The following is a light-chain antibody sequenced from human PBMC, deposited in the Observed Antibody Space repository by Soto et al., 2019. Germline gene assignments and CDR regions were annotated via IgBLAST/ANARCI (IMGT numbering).Light chain of an antibody. CDR2: GNT. V-gene: IGLV1-40*01. CDR3: QSYDSTLSGLVV. Sequence: QSVLTQPPSVSGAPGQSVTISCSGSNSNVGAAYEVHWYQQLPRTAPKLLIYGNTNRPSGVPDRFSGSKSGTSASLAITGLQADDEGDYYCQSYDSTLSGLVVFGGGTQLTVL. J-gene: IGLJ3*02. CDR1: NSNVGAAYE.